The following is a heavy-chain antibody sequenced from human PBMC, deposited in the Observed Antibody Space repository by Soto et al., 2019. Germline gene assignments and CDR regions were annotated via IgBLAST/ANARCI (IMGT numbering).Heavy chain of an antibody. CDR2: ISANGKHT. Sequence: EVRVLESGGGSVQPGGSLRLSCVASGFTFTMHAMTWVRQGPGMGPEWASSISANGKHTYYADSVKGRFTISRDNSKNTLYLQMTSLRFEETAIYYCVTECSGGKCACMDVLGQGTTVPVSS. CDR3: VTECSGGKCACMDV. J-gene: IGHJ6*02. CDR1: GFTFTMHA. V-gene: IGHV3-23*01. D-gene: IGHD2-15*01.